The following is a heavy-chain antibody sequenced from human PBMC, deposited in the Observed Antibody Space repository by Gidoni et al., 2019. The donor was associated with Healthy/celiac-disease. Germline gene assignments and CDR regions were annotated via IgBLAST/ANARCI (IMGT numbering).Heavy chain of an antibody. CDR1: GGTFSSYA. CDR3: ARDLPNYYDSSGYYFPNAFDI. D-gene: IGHD3-22*01. V-gene: IGHV1-69*01. CDR2: IIPICGTA. J-gene: IGHJ3*02. Sequence: QVQLVQSGAEVKKPGSSVKVSCKASGGTFSSYAISWVRQAPGQGLEWMGGIIPICGTANYAQKVQGRVTITADESTSTAYMELSSLRSEDTAVYYCARDLPNYYDSSGYYFPNAFDIWGQGTMVTVSS.